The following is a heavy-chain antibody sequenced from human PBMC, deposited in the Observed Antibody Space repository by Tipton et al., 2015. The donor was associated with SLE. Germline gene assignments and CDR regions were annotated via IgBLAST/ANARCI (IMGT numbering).Heavy chain of an antibody. V-gene: IGHV4-39*07. Sequence: TLSLTCFVSGGYITRDIYYWGWIRQPPGKGLEWIGSIYFSGTTYYNPSLKSRVTILVDTSKNQFSLKVNSVIAADTAMYYCARELPTMGDYMDVWGKGTTVIVSS. CDR1: GGYITRDIYY. J-gene: IGHJ6*03. CDR2: IYFSGTT. CDR3: ARELPTMGDYMDV. D-gene: IGHD3-16*01.